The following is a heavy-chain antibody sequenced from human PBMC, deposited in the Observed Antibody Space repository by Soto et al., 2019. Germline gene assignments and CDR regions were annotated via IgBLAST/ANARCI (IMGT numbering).Heavy chain of an antibody. CDR3: ARHHGPTTSENWFDP. CDR1: ADTFTSYY. D-gene: IGHD5-12*01. V-gene: IGHV1-18*04. CDR2: ISTYSGDT. Sequence: ASVKVSCKAPADTFTSYYIHWVRQAPGQGLEWMGWISTYSGDTKYAQKFQGRVTMTTDTSTTTAYLELRSLRSDDTAVYYCARHHGPTTSENWFDPWGQGTLVTVS. J-gene: IGHJ5*02.